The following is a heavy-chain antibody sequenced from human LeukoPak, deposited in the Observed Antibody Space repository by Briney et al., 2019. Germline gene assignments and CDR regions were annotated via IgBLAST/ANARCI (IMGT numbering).Heavy chain of an antibody. D-gene: IGHD3-22*01. Sequence: GESLKISCKGSGYSFTSYWIGWVRQMPGRGLEWMGIMFPDDSDIRYSPSFQGQVTISADKSISTAYLQWSSLQASDTAMYYCARPRDGYFPYYFDYWGQGTLVTVSS. V-gene: IGHV5-51*01. J-gene: IGHJ4*02. CDR2: MFPDDSDI. CDR1: GYSFTSYW. CDR3: ARPRDGYFPYYFDY.